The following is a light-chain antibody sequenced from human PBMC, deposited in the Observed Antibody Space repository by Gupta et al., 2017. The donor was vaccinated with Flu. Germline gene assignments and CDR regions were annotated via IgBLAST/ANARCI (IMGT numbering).Light chain of an antibody. Sequence: DIQLTQSPSFLSASVGDRVTITCRASQGISSYLAWYQRKPGKAPKLLIYAASTLQSGVPSRFSGSGSGTEFTLTISSLQPEDFATYDCQQLNSYPRALTFGGGTKVEIK. CDR1: QGISSY. CDR3: QQLNSYPRALT. J-gene: IGKJ4*01. V-gene: IGKV1-9*01. CDR2: AAS.